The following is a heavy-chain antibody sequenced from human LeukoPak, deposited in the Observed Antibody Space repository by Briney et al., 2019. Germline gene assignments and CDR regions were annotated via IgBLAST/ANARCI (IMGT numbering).Heavy chain of an antibody. CDR1: EYIFTTYW. D-gene: IGHD1-1*01. V-gene: IGHV5-51*01. J-gene: IGHJ4*02. CDR3: ARCGTIGTGGDY. Sequence: GESLKISWKGSEYIFTTYWIDWVRQMPGKGLEWVGSIYPGDSDTRYSPSFQGQVTISADKSISTAYLQWSSLKASDSAMYYCARCGTIGTGGDYWGQGTLVTVSS. CDR2: IYPGDSDT.